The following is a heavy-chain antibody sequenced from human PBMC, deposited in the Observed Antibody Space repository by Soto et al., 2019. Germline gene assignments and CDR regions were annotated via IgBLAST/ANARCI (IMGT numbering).Heavy chain of an antibody. Sequence: EVQLVESGGGLVKPGGSLRLSCAASGFTFSSYSMNWVRQAPGKGLEWVSSISSSSSYIYYSDSVKGRFTISRDNAKNSLYLPLNSLRAEDTAVYYCASGDPRWCYYYYMGVWGQGTTVNVSS. CDR1: GFTFSSYS. CDR3: ASGDPRWCYYYYMGV. D-gene: IGHD2-8*02. V-gene: IGHV3-21*01. J-gene: IGHJ6*03. CDR2: ISSSSSYI.